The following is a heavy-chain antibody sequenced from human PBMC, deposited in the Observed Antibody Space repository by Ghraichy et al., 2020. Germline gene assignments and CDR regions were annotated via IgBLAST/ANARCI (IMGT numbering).Heavy chain of an antibody. CDR1: GFTFSSYG. V-gene: IGHV3-30*18. CDR3: AKDGPSGGYSVYYFDY. Sequence: GESLNISCAASGFTFSSYGMHWVRQAPGKGLEWVAVILSDGSEKYYADSVKGRFTISRDNSENTLYLQMKSLRAEDTAVYYCAKDGPSGGYSVYYFDYWGQGTLVTVSS. D-gene: IGHD5/OR15-5a*01. CDR2: ILSDGSEK. J-gene: IGHJ4*02.